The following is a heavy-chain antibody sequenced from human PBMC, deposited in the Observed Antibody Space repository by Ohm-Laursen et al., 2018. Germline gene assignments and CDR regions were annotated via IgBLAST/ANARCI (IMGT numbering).Heavy chain of an antibody. D-gene: IGHD5-12*01. V-gene: IGHV3-74*01. Sequence: SLRLSCTASGFTFSNFWMRWVRQAPGKGLVWVSRINSDGSNTNYADSVKGRFTISRDNAKNTLYLQMNSLRGDDTSIYYCARSGNSDHSPLGYWGQGTLVTVSS. CDR2: INSDGSNT. CDR1: GFTFSNFW. J-gene: IGHJ4*02. CDR3: ARSGNSDHSPLGY.